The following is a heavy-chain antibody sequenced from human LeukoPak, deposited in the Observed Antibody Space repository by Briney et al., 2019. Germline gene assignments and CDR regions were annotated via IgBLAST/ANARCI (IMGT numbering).Heavy chain of an antibody. D-gene: IGHD3-10*01. J-gene: IGHJ4*02. CDR3: ARDPGRGGDLDY. CDR2: IRQDGSKE. V-gene: IGHV3-7*04. CDR1: GFTFSTYW. Sequence: PGGSLRLSCAASGFTFSTYWMSWVRQAPGKGLERVANIRQDGSKEWYVDSVKGRFTISRDNAKNSLFLQMNSLRAEDTAVFYCARDPGRGGDLDYWGQGTLVTVSS.